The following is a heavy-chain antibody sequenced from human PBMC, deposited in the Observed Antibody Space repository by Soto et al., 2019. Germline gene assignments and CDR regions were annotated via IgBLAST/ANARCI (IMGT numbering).Heavy chain of an antibody. CDR1: GYTFTDYD. V-gene: IGHV1-8*02. CDR2: MTPNSGNT. J-gene: IGHJ4*02. Sequence: QVQLVQSGAEVKKPGASVKVSCKASGYTFTDYDINWVRQATGQGLEWMGWMTPNSGNTGYAQKFQGRVTMTRDTSRSTAYMELNSLTSDDTAVYYCARNLYNTGSFDHWGQGTLVTVSS. CDR3: ARNLYNTGSFDH. D-gene: IGHD3-10*01.